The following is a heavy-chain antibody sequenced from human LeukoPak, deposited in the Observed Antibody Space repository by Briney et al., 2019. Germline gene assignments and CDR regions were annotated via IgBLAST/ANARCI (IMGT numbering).Heavy chain of an antibody. V-gene: IGHV3-48*01. CDR2: ISSGGSTI. J-gene: IGHJ6*02. CDR3: VRDDAGTDHNYFGMDV. D-gene: IGHD1-14*01. Sequence: PGGSLRLSCAASGFTFSSYSMNWVRQAPGKGLEWVSYISSGGSTIYYADSVEGRFTISRDNAKNSLFLQMNSLRGEDTAIYYCVRDDAGTDHNYFGMDVWGQGTTVTVSS. CDR1: GFTFSSYS.